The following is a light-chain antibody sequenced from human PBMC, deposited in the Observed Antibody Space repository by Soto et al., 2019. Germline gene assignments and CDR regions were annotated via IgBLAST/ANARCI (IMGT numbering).Light chain of an antibody. Sequence: QSALTQPASVSGSPGQSITISCTGTSSDFGGYNYVAWYQQHPGKVPRLMIYEVSNRPSGVSNRFSGSKSGSTASLTTSGLQAEDEADYYCISYTSSSTSYVFGTGTKVTVL. V-gene: IGLV2-14*01. CDR2: EVS. CDR1: SSDFGGYNY. J-gene: IGLJ1*01. CDR3: ISYTSSSTSYV.